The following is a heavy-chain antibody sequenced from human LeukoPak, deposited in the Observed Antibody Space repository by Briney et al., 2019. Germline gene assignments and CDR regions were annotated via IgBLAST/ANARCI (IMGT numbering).Heavy chain of an antibody. J-gene: IGHJ4*02. V-gene: IGHV1-24*01. Sequence: ASVNVSCKVSGYTLTELSMHWVRQAPGKGLEWMGGFDPEDGETIYAQKFQGRVTMTEDTSTDTAYMELSSLRSEDTAVYYCATWKGYYDSSGYYNDYWGQGTLVTVSS. CDR2: FDPEDGET. D-gene: IGHD3-22*01. CDR3: ATWKGYYDSSGYYNDY. CDR1: GYTLTELS.